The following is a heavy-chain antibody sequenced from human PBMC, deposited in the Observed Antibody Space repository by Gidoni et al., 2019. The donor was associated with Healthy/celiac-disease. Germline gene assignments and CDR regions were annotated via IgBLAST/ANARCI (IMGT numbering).Heavy chain of an antibody. CDR3: ARDLEAAAGY. Sequence: EVQLVESGGGLVQPGGSLRLSCAASGFTFSSYAMHWVRQAPGKGLEYVSAISSNGGSTYYANSVKGRFTISRDNSKNTLYLQMGSLRAEDMAVYYCARDLEAAAGYWGQGTLVTVSS. D-gene: IGHD6-13*01. CDR2: ISSNGGST. V-gene: IGHV3-64*01. J-gene: IGHJ4*02. CDR1: GFTFSSYA.